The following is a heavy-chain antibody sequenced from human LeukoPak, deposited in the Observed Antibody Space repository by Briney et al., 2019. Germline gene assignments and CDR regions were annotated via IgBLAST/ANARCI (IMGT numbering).Heavy chain of an antibody. J-gene: IGHJ4*02. Sequence: GGSLRLSCAASGFTFSSYWMSWVRQAPGKGLEWVANIKQDGSEKYYVDSVKGRFTISRDNAKNSLYLQMNSLRAEDTAVYYCTRAYDSGTYSSFDYWGRGTLVTVTS. CDR3: TRAYDSGTYSSFDY. V-gene: IGHV3-7*01. D-gene: IGHD3-10*01. CDR2: IKQDGSEK. CDR1: GFTFSSYW.